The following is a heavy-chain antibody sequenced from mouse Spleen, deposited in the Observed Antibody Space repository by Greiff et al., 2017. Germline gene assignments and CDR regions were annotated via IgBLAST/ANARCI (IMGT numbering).Heavy chain of an antibody. Sequence: EVHLVESGGGLVKLGGSLKLSCAASGFTFSSYYMSWVRQTPEKRLEWVATISSGGGSTYYPDSVKGRFTISRDNAKNTLYLQMSSLNSEDTAVYYCARGSPYFDYWGQGTTLTVSS. CDR2: ISSGGGST. V-gene: IGHV5-12-1*01. CDR1: GFTFSSYY. J-gene: IGHJ2*01. CDR3: ARGSPYFDY.